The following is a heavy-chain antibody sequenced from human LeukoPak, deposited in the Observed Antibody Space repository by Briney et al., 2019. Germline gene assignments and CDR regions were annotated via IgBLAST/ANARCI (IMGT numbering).Heavy chain of an antibody. CDR3: TTWYNYGYYYFDY. J-gene: IGHJ4*02. D-gene: IGHD5-18*01. CDR2: IKSKTDGGTT. V-gene: IGHV3-15*01. CDR1: GFTFSNAW. Sequence: RTGGSLRLSCAASGFTFSNAWMNWVRQAPGKGLEWVGRIKSKTDGGTTDYAAPVKGRFTISRDDSENTLYLQMNSLKTEDTAVYYCTTWYNYGYYYFDYWGQGTLVTVSS.